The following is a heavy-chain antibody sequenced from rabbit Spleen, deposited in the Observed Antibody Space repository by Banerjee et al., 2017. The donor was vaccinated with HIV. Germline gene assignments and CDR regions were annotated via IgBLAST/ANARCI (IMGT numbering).Heavy chain of an antibody. D-gene: IGHD3-1*01. J-gene: IGHJ4*01. Sequence: QEQLVESGGGLVQPTGSLTLTCKASGFSFSDRDVMCWVRQAPGKGLQWIACINTYTGKPVYATWPKGRFTISRTSSTTVTLQMTSLTAADTATYFCARDLASVVGWNFNLWGPGTLVTVS. CDR2: INTYTGKP. CDR3: ARDLASVVGWNFNL. CDR1: GFSFSDRDV. V-gene: IGHV1S45*01.